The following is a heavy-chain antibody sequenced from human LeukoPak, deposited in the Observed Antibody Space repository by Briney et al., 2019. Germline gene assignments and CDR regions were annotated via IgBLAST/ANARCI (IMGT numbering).Heavy chain of an antibody. CDR3: ARHRYSGYDYRDRYYFDY. CDR2: IYYGGST. V-gene: IGHV4-59*08. D-gene: IGHD5-12*01. CDR1: GGSISSYD. Sequence: PSETLSLTCTVSGGSISSYDWSWIRQPPGKGLEWIGYIYYGGSTNYNPSLKSRVTMSVDTSKNQFSLKLSSVTAADTAVYYCARHRYSGYDYRDRYYFDYWGQGTLVTVSS. J-gene: IGHJ4*02.